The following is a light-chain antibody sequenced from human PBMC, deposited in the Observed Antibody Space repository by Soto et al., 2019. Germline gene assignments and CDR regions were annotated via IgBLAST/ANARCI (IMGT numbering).Light chain of an antibody. CDR2: EVS. J-gene: IGLJ1*01. CDR1: SGDVGVYKF. Sequence: QSVLTQPASVSGSPGQSITISCTGTSGDVGVYKFVSWYQQHPGKAPKLIIYEVSNRPSGVSSRFSGSMSGHTASLTISGLQAEDEADYYCGSYTGTIYVFGTGTKVTVL. CDR3: GSYTGTIYV. V-gene: IGLV2-14*01.